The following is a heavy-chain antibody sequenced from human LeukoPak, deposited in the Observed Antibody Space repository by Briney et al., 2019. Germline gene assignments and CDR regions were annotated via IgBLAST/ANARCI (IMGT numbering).Heavy chain of an antibody. Sequence: GESLKISCKASGYSFSSYWISWIRQVPGKGLEWMGRIDPRDSSTNYSPSFQGHVTISTDKSISAAFLQWSSLRASDTAIYYCATGSSGRSYWGQGALVTVSS. J-gene: IGHJ4*02. V-gene: IGHV5-10-1*01. CDR1: GYSFSSYW. CDR3: ATGSSGRSY. D-gene: IGHD6-19*01. CDR2: IDPRDSST.